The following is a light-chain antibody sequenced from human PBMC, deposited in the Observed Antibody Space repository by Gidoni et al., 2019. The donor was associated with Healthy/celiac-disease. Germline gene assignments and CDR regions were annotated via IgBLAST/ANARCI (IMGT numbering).Light chain of an antibody. CDR1: QSVLYSSNNKKY. CDR2: WAS. CDR3: QQYYSTPLT. V-gene: IGKV4-1*01. Sequence: DIVMNQSPDSLAVSLGERATINCKSSQSVLYSSNNKKYLAWYQQKPGQPPKLLIYWASTRESGFPDRFSGSGSGTDFTLTISSLQAEDVAVYYCQQYYSTPLTFGGGTKVEIK. J-gene: IGKJ4*01.